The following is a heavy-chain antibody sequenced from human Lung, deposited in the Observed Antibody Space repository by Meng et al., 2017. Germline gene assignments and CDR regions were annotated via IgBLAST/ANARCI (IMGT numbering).Heavy chain of an antibody. CDR1: CGPISSSNYY. CDR3: ARGQKGYFDL. J-gene: IGHJ2*01. V-gene: IGHV4-30-4*01. CDR2: IYNSGST. Sequence: VQLHESGPGLVKPSQTLSLTCTVSCGPISSSNYYWSWIRQPPGKGLEWSGHIYNSGSTYYNPSLKSRITISVDTSKNQFSLKLSSVTAADTAVYYCARGQKGYFDLWGRGTLVTVSS.